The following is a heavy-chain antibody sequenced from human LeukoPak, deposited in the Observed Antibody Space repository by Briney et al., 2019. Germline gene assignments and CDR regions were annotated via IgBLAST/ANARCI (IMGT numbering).Heavy chain of an antibody. D-gene: IGHD2-15*01. Sequence: PGGSLRLSCAASGFTFSGSAMHWVRQASGKGLEWVGRIRSKANSYATAYAASVKGRFTISRDDSKNTAYLQMNSLKTEDTAVYYCTSVVVAATNWDYWGQGTLVTVSS. CDR1: GFTFSGSA. CDR3: TSVVVAATNWDY. V-gene: IGHV3-73*01. J-gene: IGHJ4*02. CDR2: IRSKANSYAT.